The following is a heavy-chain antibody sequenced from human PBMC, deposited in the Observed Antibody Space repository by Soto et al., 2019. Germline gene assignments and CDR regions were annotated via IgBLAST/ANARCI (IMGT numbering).Heavy chain of an antibody. CDR3: ARGRYNWNQLTYYFDY. D-gene: IGHD1-20*01. V-gene: IGHV3-13*01. CDR2: IGTAGDT. CDR1: GFTFSSYD. Sequence: GGSLRLSCAASGFTFSSYDMHWVRQATGKGLEWVSAIGTAGDTYYPGSVKGRFTISRENAKNSLYLQMNNLRAGDTAVYYCARGRYNWNQLTYYFDYWGQGTLVTVSS. J-gene: IGHJ4*02.